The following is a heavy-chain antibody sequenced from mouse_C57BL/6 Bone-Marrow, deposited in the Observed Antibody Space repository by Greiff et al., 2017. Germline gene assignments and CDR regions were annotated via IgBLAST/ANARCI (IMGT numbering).Heavy chain of an antibody. V-gene: IGHV1-64*01. CDR3: ARRGPYYAKDY. J-gene: IGHJ4*01. Sequence: QVQLQQPGAELVKPGASVKLSCKASGYTFTSYWMHWVKQRPGQGLEWIGMIHPNSGSTNYNEKFKSKATLTVDKSSSTAYMQLSSLTSEDSAVYYCARRGPYYAKDYWGQGTSVTVSS. CDR2: IHPNSGST. CDR1: GYTFTSYW.